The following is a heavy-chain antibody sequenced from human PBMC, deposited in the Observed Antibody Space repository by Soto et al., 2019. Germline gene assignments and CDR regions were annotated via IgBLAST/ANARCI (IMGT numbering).Heavy chain of an antibody. V-gene: IGHV4-30-4*01. Sequence: PSETLSLTCNASGGSISSGDYNWTWILHSPGNGLEWIGYISSTGSTFYSPSLKSRVTISLDTSENHFYLDMNSVTAADTAVYFCASVSWHNTGYYSVYFMDIWGQGPTVTVSS. CDR2: ISSTGST. CDR3: ASVSWHNTGYYSVYFMDI. D-gene: IGHD5-18*01. CDR1: GGSISSGDYN. J-gene: IGHJ6*02.